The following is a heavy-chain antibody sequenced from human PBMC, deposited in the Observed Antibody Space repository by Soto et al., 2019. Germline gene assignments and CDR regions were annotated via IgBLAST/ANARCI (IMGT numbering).Heavy chain of an antibody. CDR3: ARDPRQGSDDAFDI. V-gene: IGHV1-69*01. Sequence: QVQLVQSGAEVKKPGSSVKVSCKASGGTFSSYAISWVRQAPRQGLEWMGGIIPIFGTANYAQKFQGRVTITADESTSTAYMELSSLRSEDTAVYYCARDPRQGSDDAFDIWGQGTMVTVSS. CDR1: GGTFSSYA. J-gene: IGHJ3*02. CDR2: IIPIFGTA.